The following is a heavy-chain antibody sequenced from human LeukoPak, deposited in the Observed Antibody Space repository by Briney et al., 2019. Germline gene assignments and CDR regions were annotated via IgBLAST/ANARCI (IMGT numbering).Heavy chain of an antibody. CDR3: ATRGGRQDAFDI. CDR2: FDPEDGET. Sequence: GASVKVSCKVSGYTLTELSMHWVRQAPGKGREWMGGFDPEDGETIYAQKFQGRVTMTEDTSTDTAYMELSSLRSEDTAVYYCATRGGRQDAFDIWGQGTMVTVSS. CDR1: GYTLTELS. J-gene: IGHJ3*02. V-gene: IGHV1-24*01. D-gene: IGHD3-10*01.